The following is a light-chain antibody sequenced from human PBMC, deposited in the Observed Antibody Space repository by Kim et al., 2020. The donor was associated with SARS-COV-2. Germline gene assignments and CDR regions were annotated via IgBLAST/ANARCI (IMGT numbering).Light chain of an antibody. CDR3: QQYASSPLT. Sequence: SPVGGVTLACSASQSISSSYLAWYQQKPGQAPRLLIYATFSRAAGIPDRFSGSASGTDFTLTISRLEPEDFAVYYCQQYASSPLTFGGGTKVDIK. CDR2: ATF. CDR1: QSISSSY. J-gene: IGKJ4*01. V-gene: IGKV3-20*01.